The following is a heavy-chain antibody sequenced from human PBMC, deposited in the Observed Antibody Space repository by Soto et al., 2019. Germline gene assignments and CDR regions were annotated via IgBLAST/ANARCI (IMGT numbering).Heavy chain of an antibody. J-gene: IGHJ4*02. CDR1: GFTFSNAW. Sequence: EVQLVESGGGLVKPGGSLRLSCAASGFTFSNAWMNWVRQAPGKGLEWVGRIKSKTDGGTTDYAAPVKGRFTISRDDSKNTLYLQMNSLKTEDTAVYYCTIDLELLWFGEPRFDYWGQGTLVTVSS. CDR2: IKSKTDGGTT. V-gene: IGHV3-15*07. D-gene: IGHD3-10*01. CDR3: TIDLELLWFGEPRFDY.